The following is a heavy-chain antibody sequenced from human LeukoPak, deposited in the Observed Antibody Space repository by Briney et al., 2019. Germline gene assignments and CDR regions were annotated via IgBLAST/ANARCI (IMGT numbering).Heavy chain of an antibody. V-gene: IGHV3-74*01. CDR2: ISSDASIT. CDR1: GFTFSTYW. J-gene: IGHJ4*02. D-gene: IGHD6-19*01. CDR3: ARDGYSSGWYYFDY. Sequence: GGFLRLSCAASGFTFSTYWMHWVRQDPGKGLVWVSGISSDASITSYADPVKGRFTISRDNAKNTLYLQMNSLRAEDTAVYYCARDGYSSGWYYFDYWGQGTLVTVSS.